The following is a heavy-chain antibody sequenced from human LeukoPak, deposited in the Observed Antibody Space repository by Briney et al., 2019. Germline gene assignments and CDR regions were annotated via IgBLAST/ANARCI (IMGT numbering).Heavy chain of an antibody. CDR1: GYSFTNYW. J-gene: IGHJ4*02. CDR2: IYPGDSDT. CDR3: ARRQYYDSSGYDY. D-gene: IGHD3-22*01. V-gene: IGHV5-51*01. Sequence: GESLKISCQGSGYSFTNYWIGWVRQMPGKGLEWMGIIYPGDSDTRYSPSFQGQVTISADKSISTAYLQWSSLKASDTAMYYCARRQYYDSSGYDYWGQGTLVTVSS.